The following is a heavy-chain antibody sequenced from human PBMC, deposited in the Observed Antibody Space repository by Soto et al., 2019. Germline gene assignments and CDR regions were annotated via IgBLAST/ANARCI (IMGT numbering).Heavy chain of an antibody. V-gene: IGHV1-69*06. J-gene: IGHJ3*02. CDR3: ATTGYYYDSSGFLTHAYACDI. CDR1: GAPLSSYD. D-gene: IGHD3-22*01. Sequence: PVKIFSKASGAPLSSYDISRVRQAPGQGLEWMGGIIPIFGTANYAQKCQGRGTITADKSTSTAYMELSSLRSEDTAVYYCATTGYYYDSSGFLTHAYACDIWGQGT. CDR2: IIPIFGTA.